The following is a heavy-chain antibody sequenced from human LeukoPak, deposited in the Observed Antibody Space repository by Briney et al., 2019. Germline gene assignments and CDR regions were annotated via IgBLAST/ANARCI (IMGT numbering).Heavy chain of an antibody. D-gene: IGHD2-21*02. CDR2: IRGYNGET. J-gene: IGHJ5*02. CDR3: ARDACVSCGGDCCHDP. V-gene: IGHV1-18*01. Sequence: GASVKVSCKASGYTFTNYGISWVRQAPGQGLEWMAWIRGYNGETNYAQKFQGRVTLTTDTSTTTAYMELRSLTSDDTAVYYCARDACVSCGGDCCHDPWGQGTLVTVSS. CDR1: GYTFTNYG.